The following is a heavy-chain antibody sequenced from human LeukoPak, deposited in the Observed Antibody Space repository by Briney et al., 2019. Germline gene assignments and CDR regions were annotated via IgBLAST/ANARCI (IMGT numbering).Heavy chain of an antibody. D-gene: IGHD2-2*01. Sequence: ASVKVSCEASGYTFTGYSIHWVRQAPGQGLEWMGWINRNSGGTNYAQKFQGRVTMTRDTPSSTAYMEVTRLRSDDTAVFYCAYQQPQKCFSFDFWGQGTLVTVSS. V-gene: IGHV1-2*02. CDR2: INRNSGGT. CDR1: GYTFTGYS. J-gene: IGHJ4*02. CDR3: AYQQPQKCFSFDF.